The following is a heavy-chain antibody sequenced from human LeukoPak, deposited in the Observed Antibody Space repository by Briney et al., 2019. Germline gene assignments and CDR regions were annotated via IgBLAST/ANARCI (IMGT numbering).Heavy chain of an antibody. Sequence: AAVKDSCKASGGTFSSYAISCVRPAPGQGVEWVGFINPSGSSAAYAQKFQGRLTMTRDMFTSTDYMELTSLTSDDTAVYYCARDNSVGETAWWFDPWGQGTLVTVSS. CDR3: ARDNSVGETAWWFDP. CDR2: INPSGSSA. CDR1: GGTFSSYA. V-gene: IGHV1-46*01. J-gene: IGHJ5*02. D-gene: IGHD1-26*01.